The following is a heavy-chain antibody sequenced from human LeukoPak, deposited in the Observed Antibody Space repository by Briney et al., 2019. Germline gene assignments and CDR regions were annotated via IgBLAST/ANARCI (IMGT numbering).Heavy chain of an antibody. CDR3: ATRKYYDSTAYFDY. V-gene: IGHV4-30-4*01. D-gene: IGHD3-22*01. Sequence: SQTLSLTCTVSGGSISSGDYYWSWIRQPPGKGLEWIGYIYYSGSTYYNPSLKSRVTISIDKSKNHFSLKLSSVTAADTAVYYCATRKYYDSTAYFDYWGQGILVTVSS. CDR2: IYYSGST. CDR1: GGSISSGDYY. J-gene: IGHJ4*02.